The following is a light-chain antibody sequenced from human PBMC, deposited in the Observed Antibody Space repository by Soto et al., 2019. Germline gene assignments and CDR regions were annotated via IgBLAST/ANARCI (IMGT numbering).Light chain of an antibody. CDR1: SSDVGGYNY. CDR3: SSYTSSSTPGVV. J-gene: IGLJ2*01. Sequence: QYVLTQPASVSGSPGQSITISCTGTSSDVGGYNYVSWYQQHPGKAPKLMIYDVSNRPSGVSNRFSGSKSGNTASLTISGLQAEDEADYYCSSYTSSSTPGVVFGGGTKLTVL. CDR2: DVS. V-gene: IGLV2-14*01.